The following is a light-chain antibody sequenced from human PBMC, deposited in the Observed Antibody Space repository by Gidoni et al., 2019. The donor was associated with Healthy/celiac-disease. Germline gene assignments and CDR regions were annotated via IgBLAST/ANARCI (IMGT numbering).Light chain of an antibody. CDR2: AAS. Sequence: DIQMTQSPSSLSASVGDRVTITCRPRQGISNYLAWYQQKPGKVPKLLIYAASTLQSGVPSRFSGSGSGTDFTLTISSLQPEDVATYYCQKYNSAPLVAFGQGTKVEIK. CDR3: QKYNSAPLVA. CDR1: QGISNY. J-gene: IGKJ1*01. V-gene: IGKV1-27*01.